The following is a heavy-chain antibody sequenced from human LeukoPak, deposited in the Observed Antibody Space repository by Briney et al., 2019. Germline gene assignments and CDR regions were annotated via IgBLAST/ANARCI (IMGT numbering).Heavy chain of an antibody. J-gene: IGHJ5*02. D-gene: IGHD2-2*01. CDR2: VNSDGSST. V-gene: IGHV3-74*01. CDR3: ARDRGYCSSTSCYDNH. CDR1: GFTFSSYR. Sequence: GGSLRLSCAASGFTFSSYRMHWVRQAPGKGLVWVSRVNSDGSSTSYADSVKGRFTISRDNAKNTLYLQMNSLRAEDTAVYYCARDRGYCSSTSCYDNHWGQGTLVTVSS.